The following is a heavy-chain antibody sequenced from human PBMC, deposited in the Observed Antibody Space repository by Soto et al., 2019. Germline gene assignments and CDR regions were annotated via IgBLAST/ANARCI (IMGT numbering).Heavy chain of an antibody. CDR1: GFCFSIYG. V-gene: IGHV3-33*01. CDR2: IWYDGSNT. Sequence: QVQLVESGGGVVQPGRSLRLSCAASGFCFSIYGIHWVRQAPGKGLEWVAVIWYDGSNTQYADSVKGRFTISRDNSKNTVYLQMNSLRVEDTAVYYCARVAAARGGGVNWFDPWGQGTLVTVSS. J-gene: IGHJ5*02. D-gene: IGHD6-6*01. CDR3: ARVAAARGGGVNWFDP.